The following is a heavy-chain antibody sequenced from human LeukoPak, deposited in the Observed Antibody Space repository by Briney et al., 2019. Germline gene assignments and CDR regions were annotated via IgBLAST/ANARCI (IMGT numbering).Heavy chain of an antibody. D-gene: IGHD6-19*01. V-gene: IGHV1-18*01. CDR1: GYTFTSYG. CDR2: ISAYNGNT. Sequence: GASVKVSCKASGYTFTSYGISWVRQAPGQGLEWMGWISAYNGNTNYAQKLQGRVTMTTDTSTSTAYMELSSLRSEDTAVYYCARRGYSSGWYGYYYYYMDVWGKGTTVTISS. J-gene: IGHJ6*03. CDR3: ARRGYSSGWYGYYYYYMDV.